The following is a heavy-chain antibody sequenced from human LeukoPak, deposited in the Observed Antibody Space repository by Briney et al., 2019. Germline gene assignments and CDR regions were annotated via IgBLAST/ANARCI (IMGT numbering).Heavy chain of an antibody. V-gene: IGHV3-30*02. CDR2: IRYDGSNK. J-gene: IGHJ4*02. CDR3: ARDVGELLGHDY. CDR1: GFTFSSYG. Sequence: GGSLRLSCAASGFTFSSYGMHWVRQAPGKGLEWVAFIRYDGSNKYYAVSVKGRFTISRDNAKNSLYLQMNSLRAEDTAVYYCARDVGELLGHDYWGQGTLVTVSS. D-gene: IGHD1-26*01.